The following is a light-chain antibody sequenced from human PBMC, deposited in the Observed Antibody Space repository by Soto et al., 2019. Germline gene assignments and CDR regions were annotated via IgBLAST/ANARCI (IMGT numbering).Light chain of an antibody. J-gene: IGKJ3*01. Sequence: DIRLTQTPSPLSASIGDTVILTCRASQSISSYLNWYQQKPGKAPKLLIYAASSLQSGVPSRFSGSGSGTDFTLTICCLQPEDFATYFCQLSYCPPRGVGPGGMVDIK. CDR3: QLSYCPPRG. CDR2: AAS. V-gene: IGKV1-39*01. CDR1: QSISSY.